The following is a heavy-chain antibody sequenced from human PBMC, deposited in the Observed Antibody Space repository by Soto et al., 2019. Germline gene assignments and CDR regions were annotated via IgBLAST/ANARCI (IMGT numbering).Heavy chain of an antibody. CDR3: ARGPYYDFWSGYFEPYYYYGMDV. V-gene: IGHV1-46*01. D-gene: IGHD3-3*01. J-gene: IGHJ6*02. CDR2: INPSGGST. Sequence: GASVKVSCKASGYTFTSYYMHWVRQAPGQGLEWMGIINPSGGSTSYAQKFQGRVTMTRDTSTSTVYMELSSLRSEDTAVYYCARGPYYDFWSGYFEPYYYYGMDVWGQGTTVTVSS. CDR1: GYTFTSYY.